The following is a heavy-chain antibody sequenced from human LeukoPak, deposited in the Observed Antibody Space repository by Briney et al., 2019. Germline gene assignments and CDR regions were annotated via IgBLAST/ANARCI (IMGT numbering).Heavy chain of an antibody. Sequence: ASVKVSCKASRYTFTDYYIHWVRQAPGQGLEWMGWINPNSGGTNSAQKFQGRVTMTRDTSVSTAYMELSRLRSDDTAVYYCARDHCTSSGCYEYYYYGMDVWGQGTTVTVSS. CDR3: ARDHCTSSGCYEYYYYGMDV. V-gene: IGHV1-2*02. CDR2: INPNSGGT. D-gene: IGHD2-2*01. J-gene: IGHJ6*02. CDR1: RYTFTDYY.